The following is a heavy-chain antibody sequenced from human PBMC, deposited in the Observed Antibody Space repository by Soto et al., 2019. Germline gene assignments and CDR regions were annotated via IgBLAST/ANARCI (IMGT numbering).Heavy chain of an antibody. CDR1: GFTCRSYD. J-gene: IGHJ3*02. Sequence: GGSLRLSCAASGFTCRSYDMSWVRQAPGKGLEWVSTILVGGSTHYPDSVKGRFTISRDNSKNTVFLQMNSLTAGDTAVYYCAKATATGGGAFDICGQGTMVTVSS. CDR2: ILVGGST. D-gene: IGHD2-8*02. V-gene: IGHV3-23*01. CDR3: AKATATGGGAFDI.